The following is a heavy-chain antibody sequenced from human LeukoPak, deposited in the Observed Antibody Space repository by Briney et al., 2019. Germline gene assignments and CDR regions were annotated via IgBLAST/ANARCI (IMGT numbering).Heavy chain of an antibody. CDR3: PTGAVVITHGGYYFDY. J-gene: IGHJ4*02. V-gene: IGHV4-34*01. CDR1: GGSFSGYY. Sequence: MTSETLSLTCAVYGGSFSGYYWSWIRQPPGKGLEWIGEINHSGSTNYNPSLKSRVTISVDTSKNQFSLKLSSVTAADTAVYYCPTGAVVITHGGYYFDYWGQGTLVTVP. D-gene: IGHD3-22*01. CDR2: INHSGST.